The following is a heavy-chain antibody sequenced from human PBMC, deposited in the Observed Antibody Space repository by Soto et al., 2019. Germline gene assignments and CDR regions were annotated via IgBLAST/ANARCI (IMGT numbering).Heavy chain of an antibody. Sequence: SETLSLTCTVSGGSISSYYWSWVRQHPGKGLEWIGYIYYSGSTNYNPSLKSRVTISVDTSKNQFSLKLSSVTAADTAVYYCARESSRTMVRGVYNDYWGQGTLVTVSS. CDR2: IYYSGST. V-gene: IGHV4-59*12. D-gene: IGHD3-10*01. CDR1: GGSISSYY. CDR3: ARESSRTMVRGVYNDY. J-gene: IGHJ4*02.